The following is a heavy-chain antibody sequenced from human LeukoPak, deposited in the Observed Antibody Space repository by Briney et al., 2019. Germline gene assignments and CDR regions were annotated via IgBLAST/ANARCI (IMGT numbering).Heavy chain of an antibody. CDR1: GFTLSSYS. CDR2: ISSSSSYR. V-gene: IGHV3-21*04. CDR3: ARAGDYYYYYMDV. D-gene: IGHD7-27*01. Sequence: GGSLRLSCAASGFTLSSYSMNWVRQAPGKGLEWVSSISSSSSYRYYADSVKGRFTISRDNAKNSLYLQMNSLRAEDTALYYCARAGDYYYYYMDVWGKGTTVTVSS. J-gene: IGHJ6*03.